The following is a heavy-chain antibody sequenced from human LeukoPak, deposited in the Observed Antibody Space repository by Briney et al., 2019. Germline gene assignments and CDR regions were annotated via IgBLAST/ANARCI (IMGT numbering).Heavy chain of an antibody. V-gene: IGHV4-39*07. CDR2: IYYSGST. CDR3: ARGSELELGGWADY. Sequence: SETLSLTCTVSGGSISSSSYYWGWIRQPPGKGLEWIGSIYYSGSTYYNPSLKSRVTISVDTSKNQFSLKLSSVTAADTAVYYCARGSELELGGWADYWGQGTLVTVSS. CDR1: GGSISSSSYY. D-gene: IGHD1-7*01. J-gene: IGHJ4*02.